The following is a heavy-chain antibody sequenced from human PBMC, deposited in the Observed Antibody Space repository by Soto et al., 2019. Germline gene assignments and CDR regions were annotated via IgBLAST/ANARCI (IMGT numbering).Heavy chain of an antibody. CDR2: ISGSGGST. CDR1: GFTFSSYA. J-gene: IGHJ4*02. V-gene: IGHV3-23*01. D-gene: IGHD5-12*01. Sequence: GGSLRLSCAASGFTFSSYAMSWVRQAPGKGLERVSAISGSGGSTYYADSVKGRFTISRDNSKNTLYLQMNSLRAEDTAVYYCAKDDARKKWLQFPIGYFDYWGQGTLVTVSS. CDR3: AKDDARKKWLQFPIGYFDY.